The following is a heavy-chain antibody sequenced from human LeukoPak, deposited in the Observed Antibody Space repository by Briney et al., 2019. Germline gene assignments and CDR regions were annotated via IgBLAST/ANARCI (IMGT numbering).Heavy chain of an antibody. J-gene: IGHJ4*02. D-gene: IGHD6-13*01. Sequence: SVKVSCKASGGTFSSYAISWVRQTPGQGLEWMGGIIPIFGTANYAQKFQGRVTITTDESTSTAYMELSSLRSEDTAVYYCARDRSRWGALFDYWGQGTLVTVSS. CDR2: IIPIFGTA. CDR1: GGTFSSYA. CDR3: ARDRSRWGALFDY. V-gene: IGHV1-69*05.